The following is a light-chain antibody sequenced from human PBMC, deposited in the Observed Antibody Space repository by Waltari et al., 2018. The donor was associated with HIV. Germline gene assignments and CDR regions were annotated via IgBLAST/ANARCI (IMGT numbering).Light chain of an antibody. Sequence: QTVVTQEPSFSVSPGGTVTLPCGLSSGSVSTSYYPSWYQQTPGQAPCTLIHSTNTRSSGVPDRFSGSIVGNKAALTITGAQADDESDYYCVLYMGSGLWVFGGGTKLTVL. CDR1: SGSVSTSYY. V-gene: IGLV8-61*01. CDR2: STN. J-gene: IGLJ3*02. CDR3: VLYMGSGLWV.